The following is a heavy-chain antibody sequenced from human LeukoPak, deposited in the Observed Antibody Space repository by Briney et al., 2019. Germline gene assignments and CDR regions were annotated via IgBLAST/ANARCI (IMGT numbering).Heavy chain of an antibody. CDR1: GASIASSSFY. Sequence: KPSETLSLTCSVSGASIASSSFYWSWLRQPPGKGLELIGNVYDTDLHNPSLKSRVTISVDVSKNQFSLRLTSATAADTAMYFCARGGSYCSGGKCHTFDSWGQGTLVTVSS. CDR3: ARGGSYCSGGKCHTFDS. V-gene: IGHV4-39*07. CDR2: VYDTD. J-gene: IGHJ4*02. D-gene: IGHD2-15*01.